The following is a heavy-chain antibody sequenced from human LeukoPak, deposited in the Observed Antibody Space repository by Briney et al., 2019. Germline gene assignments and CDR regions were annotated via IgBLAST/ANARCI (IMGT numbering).Heavy chain of an antibody. CDR1: GFTFSSYE. D-gene: IGHD6-6*01. V-gene: IGHV3-48*03. CDR3: AKSEYSSSSFYFDY. Sequence: GGSLRLSCAASGFTFSSYEMNWVRQAPGKGLEWVSYISSSGSTIYYADSVKGRFTISRDNAKNSLYLQMNSLRAEDTAVYYCAKSEYSSSSFYFDYWGQGTLVTVSS. CDR2: ISSSGSTI. J-gene: IGHJ4*02.